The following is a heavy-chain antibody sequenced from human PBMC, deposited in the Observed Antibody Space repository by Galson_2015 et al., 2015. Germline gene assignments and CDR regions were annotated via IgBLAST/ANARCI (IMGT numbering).Heavy chain of an antibody. D-gene: IGHD3-10*01. Sequence: SLRLSCAASGFTFSSYAMSWVRQAPGKGLEWVSAISGSGGSTYYADSVKGRFTISSDNSKNTLYLQMNSLRAEDTAVYYCAKSLVWFGIGFDYWGQGTLVTVSS. CDR3: AKSLVWFGIGFDY. V-gene: IGHV3-23*01. J-gene: IGHJ4*02. CDR1: GFTFSSYA. CDR2: ISGSGGST.